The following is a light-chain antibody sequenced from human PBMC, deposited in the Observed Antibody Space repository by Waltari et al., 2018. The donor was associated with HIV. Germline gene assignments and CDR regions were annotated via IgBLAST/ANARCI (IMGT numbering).Light chain of an antibody. CDR3: CSYAGNYSYV. Sequence: QSALTQPRSVSGSPGQSVTISCTGTSSDVGDSTYVSWYRQNPGKVPKLMIYDVSKRPSGVPDRFSGSRSGNTASLTISGLHAEDEADYFCCSYAGNYSYVFGSGSRVTVL. CDR1: SSDVGDSTY. V-gene: IGLV2-11*01. CDR2: DVS. J-gene: IGLJ1*01.